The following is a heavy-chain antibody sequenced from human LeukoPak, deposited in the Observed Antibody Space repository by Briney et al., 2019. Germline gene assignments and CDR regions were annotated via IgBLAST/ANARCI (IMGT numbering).Heavy chain of an antibody. CDR3: AKGRWAVAGTSSDY. V-gene: IGHV3-9*01. CDR1: GFTFSSYA. Sequence: GGSLRLSCAASGFTFSSYAMSWVRQAPGKGLEWVSGISWNSGGIGYADSVKGRFTISRDNAKNSLYLQMNSLRAEDTALYYCAKGRWAVAGTSSDYWGQGTLVTVSS. CDR2: ISWNSGGI. J-gene: IGHJ4*02. D-gene: IGHD6-19*01.